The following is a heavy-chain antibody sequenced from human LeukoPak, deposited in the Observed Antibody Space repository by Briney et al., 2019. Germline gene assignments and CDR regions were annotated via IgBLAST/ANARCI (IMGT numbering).Heavy chain of an antibody. CDR3: ARGDYDYVWGSYRYYYFDY. Sequence: PGGSLRLSCAASGFTFSSYSMNWVRQAPGKGLEWVSYISSSSSTIYYADSVKGRFTISRDNAKNSLYLQMNSLGAEDTAVYYCARGDYDYVWGSYRYYYFDYWGQGTLVTVSS. J-gene: IGHJ4*02. CDR2: ISSSSSTI. V-gene: IGHV3-48*01. D-gene: IGHD3-16*02. CDR1: GFTFSSYS.